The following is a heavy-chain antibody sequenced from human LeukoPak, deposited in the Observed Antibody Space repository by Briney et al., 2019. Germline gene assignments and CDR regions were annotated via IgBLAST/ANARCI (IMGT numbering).Heavy chain of an antibody. CDR2: ISSSSSYI. D-gene: IGHD3-22*01. CDR3: AKDLNSSGYYDWFDP. Sequence: GGSLRLSCAASGFTFSSYSMNWVRQAPGKGLEWVSSISSSSSYIYYADSVKGRFTISRNNSKNTLYLQMNSLRAEDTAVYYCAKDLNSSGYYDWFDPWGQGTLVTVSS. J-gene: IGHJ5*02. V-gene: IGHV3-21*01. CDR1: GFTFSSYS.